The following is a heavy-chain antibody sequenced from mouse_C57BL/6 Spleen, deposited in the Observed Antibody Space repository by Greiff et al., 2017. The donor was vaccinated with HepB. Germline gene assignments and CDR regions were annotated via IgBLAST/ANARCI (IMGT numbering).Heavy chain of an antibody. CDR3: ARGVHGYYAMDY. CDR2: ISDGGSYT. J-gene: IGHJ4*01. Sequence: EVKVVESGGGLVKPGGSLKLSCAASGFTFSSYAMSWVRQTPEKRLEWVATISDGGSYTYYPDNVKGRFTISRDNAKNNLYLQMSHLKSEDTAMYYCARGVHGYYAMDYWGQGTSVTVSS. V-gene: IGHV5-4*03. CDR1: GFTFSSYA.